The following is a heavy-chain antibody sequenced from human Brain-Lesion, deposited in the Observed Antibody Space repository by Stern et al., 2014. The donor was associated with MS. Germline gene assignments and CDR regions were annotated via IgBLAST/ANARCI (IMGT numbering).Heavy chain of an antibody. CDR2: IKEDGTEK. CDR3: ARDTWYGGCFDP. V-gene: IGHV3-7*01. CDR1: GMTVSFSW. D-gene: IGHD6-13*01. J-gene: IGHJ5*02. Sequence: EVQLVQSGGGLVQPGGSLRLSCAASGMTVSFSWMSLVRQAPGKGLEWVANIKEDGTEKFYVDSVKGRFTISRDNSKNTLYLQMNNLRVEDTAVYYCARDTWYGGCFDPWGQGTLVTVSS.